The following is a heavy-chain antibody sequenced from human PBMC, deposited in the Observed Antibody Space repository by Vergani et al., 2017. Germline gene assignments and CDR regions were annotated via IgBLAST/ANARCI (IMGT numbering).Heavy chain of an antibody. J-gene: IGHJ4*02. CDR2: INHSGST. V-gene: IGHV4-34*01. CDR1: GGFFSGYY. Sequence: QVQLQQWGAGLLKPSETLSLTCAVYGGFFSGYYWSWIRQPPGKGLEWIGEINHSGSTNYNPSLKSRVTISVDTPKNQFSLKLSSVTAADTAVYYCARGGRQWLGRTYFDYWGQGTLVTVSS. D-gene: IGHD6-19*01. CDR3: ARGGRQWLGRTYFDY.